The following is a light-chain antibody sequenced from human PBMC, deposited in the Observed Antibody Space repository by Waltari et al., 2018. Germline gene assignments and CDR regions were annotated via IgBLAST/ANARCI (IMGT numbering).Light chain of an antibody. V-gene: IGKV4-1*01. Sequence: DIVMTQSPDSLAVSLGERATINCKSSQSVLYSSNNKNYLAWYLQKPGQPPKLLIYWASTRESGVPDRFSGSGSGTDFTLTISSLQAEDVAVYYCQQYYSTPLTFGPGTKVDIK. CDR1: QSVLYSSNNKNY. CDR3: QQYYSTPLT. CDR2: WAS. J-gene: IGKJ3*01.